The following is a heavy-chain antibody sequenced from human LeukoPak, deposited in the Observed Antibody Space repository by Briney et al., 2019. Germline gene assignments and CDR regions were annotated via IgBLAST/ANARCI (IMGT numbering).Heavy chain of an antibody. CDR3: ARAIAARRRVGWDYFEY. J-gene: IGHJ4*02. V-gene: IGHV4-61*02. D-gene: IGHD6-6*01. CDR1: GGSISSSNYY. CDR2: IYTSGST. Sequence: SETLSLTCSVSGGSISSSNYYWSWIRQPAGKGLEWIGRIYTSGSTNYNPSLKSRVTMSVDTSKNQFSLKLSSVTAADTAVYYCARAIAARRRVGWDYFEYWGQGTLVTVSS.